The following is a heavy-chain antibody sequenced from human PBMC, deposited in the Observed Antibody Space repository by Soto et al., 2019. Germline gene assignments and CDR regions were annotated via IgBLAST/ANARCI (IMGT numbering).Heavy chain of an antibody. CDR3: EGDPDSHYNDSHASSYP. D-gene: IGHD4-4*01. CDR2: IIPIIGII. V-gene: IGHV1-69*08. Sequence: QVQLVQSGAEVKKPGSSVKVSCKASGGTFSTYTITWVRQAPGQGLEWMGRIIPIIGIITYAQKFQGRATSSADNFTGTAYMELTGLRSDDTAVYYCEGDPDSHYNDSHASSYPWGQGTLVTGSS. J-gene: IGHJ5*02. CDR1: GGTFSTYT.